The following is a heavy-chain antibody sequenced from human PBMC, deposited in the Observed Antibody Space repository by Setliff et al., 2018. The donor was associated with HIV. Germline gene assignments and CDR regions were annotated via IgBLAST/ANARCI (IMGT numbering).Heavy chain of an antibody. Sequence: SETLSLTCTVSGGSISGYYWSWIRQPPGKGLEWMGYIYSGGSTNYNPSLKSRVTISEDTSKNQLSLKLSSVTAADTAVYYCARKGNWNYPYDYFDSWGRGTLVTVSS. CDR3: ARKGNWNYPYDYFDS. CDR2: IYSGGST. CDR1: GGSISGYY. D-gene: IGHD1-7*01. V-gene: IGHV4-4*09. J-gene: IGHJ4*02.